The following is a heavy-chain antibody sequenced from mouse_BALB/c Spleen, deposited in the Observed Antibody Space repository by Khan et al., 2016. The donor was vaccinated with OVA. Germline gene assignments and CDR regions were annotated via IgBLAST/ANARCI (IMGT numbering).Heavy chain of an antibody. CDR1: GFDFSRYW. CDR2: INPDSSTI. V-gene: IGHV4-1*02. D-gene: IGHD2-3*01. J-gene: IGHJ1*01. Sequence: EVQLQESGGGLVQPGGSLKLSCAASGFDFSRYWMSWVRQAPGKGLEWIGEINPDSSTINYTPSLKDKFIISRDNAKNTLYLQMSKVRSEDTALYYCARLGYYEYFNVWGAGTTVTVSS. CDR3: ARLGYYEYFNV.